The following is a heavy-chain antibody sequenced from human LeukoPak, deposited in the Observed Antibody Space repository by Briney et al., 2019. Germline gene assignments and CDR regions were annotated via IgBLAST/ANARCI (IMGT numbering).Heavy chain of an antibody. J-gene: IGHJ4*02. V-gene: IGHV4-59*08. CDR3: ARLGGTRGSSPPQWYFDY. D-gene: IGHD2-2*01. CDR2: IYYSGST. Sequence: SETLSLTCTVSGGSISSYYWSWIRQPPGKGLEWIGYIYYSGSTNYNPSLKSRVAISVDTSKNQFSLKLSSVTAADTAVYYCARLGGTRGSSPPQWYFDYWGQGTLVTVSS. CDR1: GGSISSYY.